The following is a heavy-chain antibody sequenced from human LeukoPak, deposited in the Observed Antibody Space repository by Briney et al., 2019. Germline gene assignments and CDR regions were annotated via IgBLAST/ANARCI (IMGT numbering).Heavy chain of an antibody. CDR2: MNPNSGNT. V-gene: IGHV1-8*02. D-gene: IGHD3-22*01. Sequence: ASVKVSCKASGYTFTTYDINWVRQAPGQGLEWMGWMNPNSGNTAYAQKFQGRVTMTRNTSISTAYMELSSLRSEDTAVYYCAREDYYDSGSFDPWGQGTLVTVSS. CDR1: GYTFTTYD. CDR3: AREDYYDSGSFDP. J-gene: IGHJ5*02.